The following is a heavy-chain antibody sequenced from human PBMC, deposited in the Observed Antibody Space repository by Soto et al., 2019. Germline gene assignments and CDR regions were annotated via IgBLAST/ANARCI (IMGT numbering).Heavy chain of an antibody. CDR3: ARVAAAGMDNLYNWFDP. D-gene: IGHD6-13*01. CDR1: GGSISSYY. Sequence: SETLSLTCTVSGGSISSYYWSWIRQPPGKGLEWIGYIYYSGSTNFNPSLKSRVTISVDTSKNQFSLKLSSVTAADTAVYYCARVAAAGMDNLYNWFDPWGQGTLVTVSS. V-gene: IGHV4-59*01. CDR2: IYYSGST. J-gene: IGHJ5*02.